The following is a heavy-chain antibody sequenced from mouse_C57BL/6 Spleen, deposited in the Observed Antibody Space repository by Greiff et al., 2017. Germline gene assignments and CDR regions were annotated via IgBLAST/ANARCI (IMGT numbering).Heavy chain of an antibody. CDR2: FHPYNDDT. CDR3: ARGYYGSSPFAY. V-gene: IGHV1-47*01. J-gene: IGHJ3*01. D-gene: IGHD1-1*01. CDR1: GYTFTTYP. Sequence: FQLQQSGAELVKPGASVKLSCKASGYTFTTYPLEWMKQNHGKSLEWIGNFHPYNDDTKYNEKFKGKATLTVEKSSSTVYLELSRLTSDDSAVYYCARGYYGSSPFAYWGQGTLVTVSA.